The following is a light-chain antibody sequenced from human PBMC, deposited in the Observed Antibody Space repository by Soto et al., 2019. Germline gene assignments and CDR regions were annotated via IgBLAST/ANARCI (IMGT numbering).Light chain of an antibody. CDR3: EQYGSSPRT. J-gene: IGKJ1*01. CDR1: QSVSSIY. V-gene: IGKV3-20*01. CDR2: GVS. Sequence: EIVLTQSPGTLSLSPGERATLSCRASQSVSSIYFAWYQQKPGQAPRLLIYGVSSRATGIPDRFSGSGSGTDFTLTISRLEPEDFAVYYCEQYGSSPRTFGQGTKVDI.